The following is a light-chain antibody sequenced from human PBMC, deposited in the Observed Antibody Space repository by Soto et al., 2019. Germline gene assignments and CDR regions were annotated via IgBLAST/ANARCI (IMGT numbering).Light chain of an antibody. CDR3: QKYNSAPLT. CDR2: AAS. J-gene: IGKJ3*01. Sequence: DIQMTQSPSSLSASVGDRVTITCRASQVISNYLAWYQQKPGQVPKLLIYAASTLQSGVPSRFSGSGSGTDFTLTISSLQPEDVAAYYCQKYNSAPLTFGPGTKVDIK. CDR1: QVISNY. V-gene: IGKV1-27*01.